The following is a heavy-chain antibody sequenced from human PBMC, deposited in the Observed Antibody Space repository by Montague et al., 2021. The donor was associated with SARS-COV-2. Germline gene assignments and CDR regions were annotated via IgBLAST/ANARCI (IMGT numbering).Heavy chain of an antibody. V-gene: IGHV3-33*01. J-gene: IGHJ6*02. CDR3: ARDRGYSYGPTYYYYGMDV. CDR1: GFTFSSYG. Sequence: SLRLSCAASGFTFSSYGMHWVRQAPGKGLEWVAVIWYDGSNKYYADSVKGRFTTSRDNSKNTLYLQMNSLRAEDTAVYYCARDRGYSYGPTYYYYGMDVWGQGTTVTVSS. D-gene: IGHD5-18*01. CDR2: IWYDGSNK.